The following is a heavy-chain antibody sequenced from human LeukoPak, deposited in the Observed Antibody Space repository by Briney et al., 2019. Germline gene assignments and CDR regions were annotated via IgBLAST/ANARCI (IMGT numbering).Heavy chain of an antibody. J-gene: IGHJ3*02. D-gene: IGHD2-2*01. CDR3: ARGLGFVVVPAAMTFDI. V-gene: IGHV3-11*01. Sequence: GGSLRLSCAASGFTFSDYYMSWIRQAPGKGLEWVSYISSSGSTIYYADSVKGRFTISRDSAKNSLYLQMNSLRAEDTAVYYCARGLGFVVVPAAMTFDIWGQGTMVTVSS. CDR2: ISSSGSTI. CDR1: GFTFSDYY.